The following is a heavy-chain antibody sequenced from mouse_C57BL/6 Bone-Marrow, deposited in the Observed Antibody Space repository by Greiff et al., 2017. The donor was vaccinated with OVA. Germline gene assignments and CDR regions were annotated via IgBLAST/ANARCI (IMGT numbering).Heavy chain of an antibody. J-gene: IGHJ2*01. Sequence: EVQLVESGPELVKPGASVKMSCKASGYTFTDYNMHWVKQSHGKSLEWIGYINPNNGGTSYNQKFKGKATLTVNKSSSTAYMELRSLTSEDSAVYYCARRDLWLRYYFDYWGQGTTLTVSS. V-gene: IGHV1-22*01. D-gene: IGHD2-2*01. CDR3: ARRDLWLRYYFDY. CDR2: INPNNGGT. CDR1: GYTFTDYN.